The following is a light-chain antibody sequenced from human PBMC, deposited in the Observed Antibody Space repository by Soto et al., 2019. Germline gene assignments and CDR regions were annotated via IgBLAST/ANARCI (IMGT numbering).Light chain of an antibody. Sequence: QSALTQPASVSGSPGQSITISCTGTSSDFGGYNYVSWYQQHPGKAPKLMIYEVYNRPSGVSIRFSGSKSGNTASLTISGLQAEDGADYYCSSYTSSSTLVFGGGTKVTVL. V-gene: IGLV2-14*01. CDR1: SSDFGGYNY. CDR2: EVY. CDR3: SSYTSSSTLV. J-gene: IGLJ2*01.